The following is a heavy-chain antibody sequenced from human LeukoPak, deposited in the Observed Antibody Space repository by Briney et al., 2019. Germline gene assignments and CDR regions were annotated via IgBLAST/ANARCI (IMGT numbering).Heavy chain of an antibody. V-gene: IGHV3-7*03. Sequence: PGGSLRLSCAASGFIFSSYWMSWVRQAPGKGLEWVANIKQDGSEEYYVDSVKGRFTISRDNAKNSLYLQMNSLRAEDTAVYYCAKDFRYSSGYYVYWGQGTLVTVSS. CDR1: GFIFSSYW. J-gene: IGHJ4*02. CDR3: AKDFRYSSGYYVY. D-gene: IGHD3-22*01. CDR2: IKQDGSEE.